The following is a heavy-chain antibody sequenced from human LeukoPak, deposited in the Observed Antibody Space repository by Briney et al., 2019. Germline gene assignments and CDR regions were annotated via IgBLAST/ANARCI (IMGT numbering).Heavy chain of an antibody. CDR2: IYYSGST. CDR1: GGPISTSNYY. J-gene: IGHJ4*02. CDR3: GGRYCSGGSCSFDY. V-gene: IGHV4-39*01. D-gene: IGHD2-15*01. Sequence: SETLSLTRTVSGGPISTSNYYCGCIRQPPGKGLEWIGSIYYSGSTYYNPSLKSRVTISVDTSKNQFSLKLSSVTAADTAVYYCGGRYCSGGSCSFDYWGQGTLVAVSS.